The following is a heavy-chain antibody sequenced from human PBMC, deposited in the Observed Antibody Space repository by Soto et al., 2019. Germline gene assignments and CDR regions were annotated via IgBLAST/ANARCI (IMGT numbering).Heavy chain of an antibody. V-gene: IGHV4-4*02. CDR3: ARVSGSYYYGMDV. CDR1: GGSISSSNW. CDR2: IYHSGST. Sequence: LVLTCAVSGGSISSSNWWSWVRQPPGKGLEWIGEIYHSGSTNYNPSLKSRVTISVDKSKNQFSLKLSSVTAADTAVYYCARVSGSYYYGMDVWGQGTTVTVSS. J-gene: IGHJ6*02. D-gene: IGHD1-26*01.